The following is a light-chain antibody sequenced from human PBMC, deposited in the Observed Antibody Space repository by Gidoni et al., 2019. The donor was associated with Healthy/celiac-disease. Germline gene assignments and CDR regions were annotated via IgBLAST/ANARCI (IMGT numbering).Light chain of an antibody. CDR2: RDN. V-gene: IGLV3-9*01. J-gene: IGLJ3*02. CDR3: QVWDSSTAV. CDR1: NIGRKN. Sequence: SYPLTQPPSVSVALGQTASITCGGNNIGRKNVHWYQQKPGQAPVLVIYRDNNRPSGIPERFSGSNSGNTATLTISRAQAGDEADYYCQVWDSSTAVFGGGTKLTVL.